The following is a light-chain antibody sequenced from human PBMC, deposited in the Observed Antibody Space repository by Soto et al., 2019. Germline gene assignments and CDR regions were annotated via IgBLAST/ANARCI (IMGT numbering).Light chain of an antibody. J-gene: IGKJ3*01. CDR2: GAS. CDR1: RHVYINA. V-gene: IGKV3-20*01. Sequence: VVLTQSPATLSLSPGERATLSCRASRHVYINALAWYQQKPGRTLTLLIFGASTRATDIPDRFSGTGSGTDFSLTINGVEPEDSAVYYCQQYGASPFTFGPGTRVEI. CDR3: QQYGASPFT.